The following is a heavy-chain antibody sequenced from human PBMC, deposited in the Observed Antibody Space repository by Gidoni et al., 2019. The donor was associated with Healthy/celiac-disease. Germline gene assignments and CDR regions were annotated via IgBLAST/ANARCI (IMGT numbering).Heavy chain of an antibody. CDR2: ISGSGGST. CDR3: ANGYDSSGYYFDY. Sequence: EVQLLESGGGLVQPGGSLRLSCAASGFPFSSYAMSWVRQAPGKGLEWVSAISGSGGSTYYADSVKGRFTISRDNSKNTLYLQMNSLRAEDTAVYYCANGYDSSGYYFDYWGQGTLVTVSS. CDR1: GFPFSSYA. J-gene: IGHJ4*02. D-gene: IGHD3-22*01. V-gene: IGHV3-23*01.